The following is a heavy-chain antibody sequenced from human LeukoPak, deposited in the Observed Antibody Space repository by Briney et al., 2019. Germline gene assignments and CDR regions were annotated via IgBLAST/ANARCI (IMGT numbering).Heavy chain of an antibody. CDR3: AKDGVPYGSGSLRLNYFDY. CDR1: GFTFDDYA. Sequence: GRSLRLSCAASGFTFDDYAMHWVRQAPGKGLEWVSGISWNSGSIGYADSVKGRFTISRDNAKNSLYLQMNSLRAEDTALYYCAKDGVPYGSGSLRLNYFDYWGQGTLVTVSS. V-gene: IGHV3-9*01. CDR2: ISWNSGSI. D-gene: IGHD3-10*01. J-gene: IGHJ4*02.